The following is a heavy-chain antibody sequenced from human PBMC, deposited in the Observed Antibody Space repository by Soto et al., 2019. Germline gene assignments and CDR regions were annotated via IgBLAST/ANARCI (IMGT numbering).Heavy chain of an antibody. J-gene: IGHJ4*02. D-gene: IGHD1-7*01. CDR2: IKSKTDGGTT. V-gene: IGHV3-15*01. CDR1: GFTFSNAW. CDR3: TTPLWGDWNYGLY. Sequence: EVQLVESGGGLVKPGGSLRLSCAASGFTFSNAWMSWVRQAPGKGLEWVGRIKSKTDGGTTDYAAPVKGRFTISRDDSKNTLYLQMNSLKTEDTAVYYCTTPLWGDWNYGLYWGQGTLVTVSS.